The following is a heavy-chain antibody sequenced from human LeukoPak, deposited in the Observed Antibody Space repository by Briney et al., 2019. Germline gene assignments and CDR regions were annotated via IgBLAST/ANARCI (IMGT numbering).Heavy chain of an antibody. CDR2: IYHGDSDT. J-gene: IGHJ3*02. D-gene: IGHD2-21*02. CDR1: GYSFTNYW. V-gene: IGHV5-51*03. Sequence: KPGESLKISCKGSGYSFTNYWIGWVRQMPGKGLEWMAIIYHGDSDTRYSPSFQGLVIISADKSTSTAYLQWSSLKASDTAMYYCGGKGIRVTHEGVFDIWGKGKRATV. CDR3: GGKGIRVTHEGVFDI.